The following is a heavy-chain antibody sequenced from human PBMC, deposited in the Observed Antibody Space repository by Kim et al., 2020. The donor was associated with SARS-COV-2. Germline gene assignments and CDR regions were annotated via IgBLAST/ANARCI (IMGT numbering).Heavy chain of an antibody. V-gene: IGHV3-23*01. Sequence: GSGVSTYSAAAVTGRFTISRDNSTTTLYLQMTSLRAEDTAVYYCAKRMDVWGQGTTVTVSS. CDR3: AKRMDV. CDR2: GSGVST. J-gene: IGHJ6*02.